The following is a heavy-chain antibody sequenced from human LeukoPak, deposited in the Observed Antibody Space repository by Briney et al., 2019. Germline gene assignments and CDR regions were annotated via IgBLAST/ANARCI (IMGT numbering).Heavy chain of an antibody. CDR1: GGTFSSYA. CDR3: ARGHCSSTSCYHDCLD. V-gene: IGHV1-69*05. J-gene: IGHJ4*02. CDR2: IIPIFGTA. D-gene: IGHD2-2*01. Sequence: ASVKVSCKASGGTFSSYAISWVRQAPGQGLEWMGGIIPIFGTANYAQKFQGRVTITTDESTSTAYMELSSLRSEDTAVYYCARGHCSSTSCYHDCLDWGQGTLVTVSS.